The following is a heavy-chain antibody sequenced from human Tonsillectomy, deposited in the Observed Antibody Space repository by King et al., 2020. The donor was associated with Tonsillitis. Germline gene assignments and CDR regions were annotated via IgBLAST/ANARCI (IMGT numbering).Heavy chain of an antibody. J-gene: IGHJ4*02. CDR3: ARGAITIFCRNCPDY. D-gene: IGHD3-9*01. CDR1: GYSITSTYY. CDR2: IYHTGST. V-gene: IGHV4-38-2*01. Sequence: VQLQESGPGLVKPSETLSLTCAVSGYSITSTYYWGCIRQSPGTGLEWIGSIYHTGSTYYNQSLKSRVTMSVDTSKNQFSLKLTSVTAADTAVYYGARGAITIFCRNCPDYWGQGTLVTVSS.